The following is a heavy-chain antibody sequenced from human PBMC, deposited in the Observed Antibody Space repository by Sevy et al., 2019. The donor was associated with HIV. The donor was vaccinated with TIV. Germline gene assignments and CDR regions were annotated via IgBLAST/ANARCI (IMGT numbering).Heavy chain of an antibody. D-gene: IGHD3-3*01. CDR2: IYSDGST. CDR1: GFSVNRNY. CDR3: ARGGTIFGLVRHYFDY. Sequence: GGSLRLSCAASGFSVNRNYMTWVRQAPGKGLDWVSIIYSDGSTTYADALKGRFTISRDNSKNTMYLQMNSLRVEDTAVYYCARGGTIFGLVRHYFDYWGQGTLVTVSS. J-gene: IGHJ4*02. V-gene: IGHV3-66*01.